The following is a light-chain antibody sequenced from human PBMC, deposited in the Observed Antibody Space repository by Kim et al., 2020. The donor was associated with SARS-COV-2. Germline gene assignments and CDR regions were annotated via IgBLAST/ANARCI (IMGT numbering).Light chain of an antibody. CDR1: SSDVGGYNS. J-gene: IGLJ1*01. V-gene: IGLV2-14*03. CDR3: SSHTTSSTYV. Sequence: GQSVTLSCTGTSSDVGGYNSVAWYQQHPGKAPKLMIYDVSERASGVSNRFSGSQSGNTASLTISGLRAEDEADYYCSSHTTSSTYVFGSGTKVTVL. CDR2: DVS.